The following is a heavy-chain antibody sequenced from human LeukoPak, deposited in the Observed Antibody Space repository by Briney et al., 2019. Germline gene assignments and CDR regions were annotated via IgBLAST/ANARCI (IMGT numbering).Heavy chain of an antibody. J-gene: IGHJ4*02. Sequence: GGSLRLSCAASGFTFSSYAMHWVRQAPGKGLEWVAFIHYDGSNNYYADSVKGRFTISRGNSKNTLYLQMNSLRAEDTAVYYCAKGSGHWGYWGQGTLVTVSS. D-gene: IGHD3-3*01. CDR1: GFTFSSYA. V-gene: IGHV3-30*02. CDR2: IHYDGSNN. CDR3: AKGSGHWGY.